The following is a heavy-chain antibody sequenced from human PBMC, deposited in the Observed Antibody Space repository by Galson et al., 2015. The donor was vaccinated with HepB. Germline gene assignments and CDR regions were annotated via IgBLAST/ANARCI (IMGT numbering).Heavy chain of an antibody. J-gene: IGHJ4*02. V-gene: IGHV3-30*04. CDR1: GFTFNSYA. Sequence: SLRLSCAASGFTFNSYAMHWVRQAPGKGLEWVAVISYDGSNKYYADSVKGRFTISRDNSKNTLYLQMNSLRAEDTAVYYCAREPSGSSWSQFDYWGQGTLVTVSS. CDR2: ISYDGSNK. CDR3: AREPSGSSWSQFDY. D-gene: IGHD6-13*01.